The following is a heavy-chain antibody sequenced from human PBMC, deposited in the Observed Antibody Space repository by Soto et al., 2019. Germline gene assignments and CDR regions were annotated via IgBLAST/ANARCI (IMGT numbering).Heavy chain of an antibody. CDR3: ARGAYSSGWYPDYFDY. V-gene: IGHV3-7*01. CDR2: IKQDGSDK. J-gene: IGHJ4*02. Sequence: GGSLRLSCAASGFTFSSYWMSWVRQAPGRGLEWVANIKQDGSDKYYLDSMRGRFTISRDNAKSSVYLEVNSLRVEDTAIYYCARGAYSSGWYPDYFDYWGQGTPVTVSS. CDR1: GFTFSSYW. D-gene: IGHD6-19*01.